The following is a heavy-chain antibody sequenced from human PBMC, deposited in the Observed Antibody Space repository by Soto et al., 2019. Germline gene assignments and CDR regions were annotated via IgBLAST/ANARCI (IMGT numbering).Heavy chain of an antibody. Sequence: GGSLRLSCAASGFTFSSYAMSWVRQAPGKGLEWVSAISGSGGSTYYADSVKGRFTISRDNSKNTLYLQMNSLRAEDTAVYYCAKDHRYCSGTSCRYCSGGSCYRGFDYWGQGTLVTVSS. D-gene: IGHD2-15*01. CDR1: GFTFSSYA. CDR3: AKDHRYCSGTSCRYCSGGSCYRGFDY. J-gene: IGHJ4*02. CDR2: ISGSGGST. V-gene: IGHV3-23*01.